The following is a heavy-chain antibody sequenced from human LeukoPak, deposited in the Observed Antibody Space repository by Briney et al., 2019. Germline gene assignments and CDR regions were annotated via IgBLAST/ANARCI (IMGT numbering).Heavy chain of an antibody. V-gene: IGHV4-34*01. Sequence: GSLRLSCAASGFTFSSYAMTWVRQPPGKGLEWIGEINHSGSTNYNPSLKSRVTISVDTSKNQFSLKLSSVTAADTAVYYCARGLHDSSGYSYDYWGQGTLVTVSS. D-gene: IGHD3-22*01. J-gene: IGHJ4*02. CDR3: ARGLHDSSGYSYDY. CDR1: GFTFSSYA. CDR2: INHSGST.